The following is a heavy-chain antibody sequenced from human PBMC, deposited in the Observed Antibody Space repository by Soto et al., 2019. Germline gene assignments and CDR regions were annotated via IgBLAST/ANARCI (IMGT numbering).Heavy chain of an antibody. CDR1: GFTFSNYA. CDR2: ISGSGGTT. J-gene: IGHJ4*02. CDR3: AKFFVETGSNSGWRWSVHY. D-gene: IGHD6-25*01. Sequence: EVQLLESGGGLVQPGRSLRLSCAASGFTFSNYAMSWVRQAPGQGLDWVSAISGSGGTTYYADSVKGRFTISRDNSKNTLFLQMNSLGVEDAVVYYWAKFFVETGSNSGWRWSVHYWGQGTVVTVSS. V-gene: IGHV3-23*01.